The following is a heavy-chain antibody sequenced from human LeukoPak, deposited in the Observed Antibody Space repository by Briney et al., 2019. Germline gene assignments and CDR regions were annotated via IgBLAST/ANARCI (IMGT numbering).Heavy chain of an antibody. D-gene: IGHD2-2*01. V-gene: IGHV1-2*02. CDR3: ARLADCSSSSCRSFDY. Sequence: ASVKVTCKASGYPFTGYYLHWVRQAPGQGLEWMGWINPNSGFTNYAQKFQGRVTMTRDTSISTAYMELSRLRSDDTAVYYCARLADCSSSSCRSFDYWGQGTLVTVSS. J-gene: IGHJ4*02. CDR1: GYPFTGYY. CDR2: INPNSGFT.